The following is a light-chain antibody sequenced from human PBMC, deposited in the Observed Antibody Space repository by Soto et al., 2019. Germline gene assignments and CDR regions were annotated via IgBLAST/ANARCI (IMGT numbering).Light chain of an antibody. Sequence: QSVLTQPPSVSGAPGQRVTISCTGSSSNIGAGYDVHWYQQLPGTAPKLLIYSNNNRPSGVPDRFSGSKSGTSASLAITGLGAEVEVDYYCQSFDSSLRGWVFGGGTKLTVL. CDR3: QSFDSSLRGWV. CDR2: SNN. CDR1: SSNIGAGYD. V-gene: IGLV1-40*01. J-gene: IGLJ3*02.